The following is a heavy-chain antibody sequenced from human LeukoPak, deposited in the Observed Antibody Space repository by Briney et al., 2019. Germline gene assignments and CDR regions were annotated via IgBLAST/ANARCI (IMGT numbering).Heavy chain of an antibody. J-gene: IGHJ4*02. CDR1: GFTFSNAW. Sequence: GGSLRLSCAASGFTFSNAWMSWVRQAPGKGLEWVGRITSKTDGGTTDYAAPVKGRFTISRDDSKNTLYLQMNSLKTEDTAVYYCTTDFSSWYLSYYFDYWGQGTLGTVSS. V-gene: IGHV3-15*01. CDR3: TTDFSSWYLSYYFDY. D-gene: IGHD6-13*01. CDR2: ITSKTDGGTT.